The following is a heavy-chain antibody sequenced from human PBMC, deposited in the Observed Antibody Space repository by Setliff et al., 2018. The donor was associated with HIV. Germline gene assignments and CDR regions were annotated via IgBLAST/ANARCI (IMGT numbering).Heavy chain of an antibody. V-gene: IGHV4-59*08. J-gene: IGHJ5*02. Sequence: ETLSLTCSFSGDSIGTYYWNWIRQTPGKRLEWIGFFYYGGSTDYNPALKNRVAMSADTSKNQISLMLRSMTAADTAVYYCAKHDFGEGSCFDPWGQGSLVTVS. CDR3: AKHDFGEGSCFDP. D-gene: IGHD3-16*01. CDR2: FYYGGST. CDR1: GDSIGTYY.